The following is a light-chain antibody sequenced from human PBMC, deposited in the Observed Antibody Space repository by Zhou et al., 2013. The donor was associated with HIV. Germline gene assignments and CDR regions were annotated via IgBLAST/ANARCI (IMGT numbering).Light chain of an antibody. J-gene: IGKJ4*01. V-gene: IGKV3-15*01. CDR2: DAS. CDR3: QQYNNWPPLT. Sequence: EVVITQSPATLSASPGESVTLSCRASQTIGTKLAWYRQKPGQAPRLLIYDASTRATGIPARFSGSGSGTEFTLTISSLQSEDFAVYYCQQYNNWPPLTFGGGTKVEIK. CDR1: QTIGTK.